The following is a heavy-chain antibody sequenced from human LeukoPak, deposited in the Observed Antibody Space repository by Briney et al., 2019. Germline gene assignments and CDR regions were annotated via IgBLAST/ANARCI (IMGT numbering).Heavy chain of an antibody. CDR2: VSSSGGRT. J-gene: IGHJ3*02. Sequence: GGSLRLSCAAAGFTFSNYAMSWVRQAPGKGLEWVSSVSSSGGRTDYADSVKGRFTISRDNSRDTLYLQMNSLRVEDTAVYYCAKYITMIVVVINDAFDIWGQGTMVTVSS. CDR3: AKYITMIVVVINDAFDI. V-gene: IGHV3-23*01. CDR1: GFTFSNYA. D-gene: IGHD3-22*01.